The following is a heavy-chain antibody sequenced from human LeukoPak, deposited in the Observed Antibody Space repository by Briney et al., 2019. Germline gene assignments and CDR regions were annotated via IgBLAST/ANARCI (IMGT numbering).Heavy chain of an antibody. D-gene: IGHD3-10*01. CDR1: GGSFSGYY. Sequence: SETLSLTCAVYGGSFSGYYWSWTRQPPGKGLEWIGEINHSGSTNYNPSLKSRVTISVETSKNQFSLKLKSVTAADTAVYYCARGGYYGSGNDFRFDPWGQGTLVTVSS. V-gene: IGHV4-34*01. CDR2: INHSGST. CDR3: ARGGYYGSGNDFRFDP. J-gene: IGHJ5*02.